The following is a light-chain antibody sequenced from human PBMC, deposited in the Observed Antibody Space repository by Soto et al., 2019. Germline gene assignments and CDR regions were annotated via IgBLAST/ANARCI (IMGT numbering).Light chain of an antibody. CDR2: KAS. CDR3: QQYNSYSWT. Sequence: DIPMTQSPSTLSASVGDRVTITCRASQSISNWLAWYQQKPGKAPKLLIYKASNLESGVPLRFSGSGSGTEFTLTISSLQPDDFATYYCQQYNSYSWTFGQGTKVEIK. J-gene: IGKJ1*01. V-gene: IGKV1-5*03. CDR1: QSISNW.